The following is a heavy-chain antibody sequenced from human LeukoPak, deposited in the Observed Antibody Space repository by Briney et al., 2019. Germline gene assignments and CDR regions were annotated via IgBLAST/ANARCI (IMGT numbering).Heavy chain of an antibody. Sequence: SETVSLTCTVSGGSISSGGYYWSWIRQHPGKGLEWIGYIYYSGSTYYNPSLKSRVTISVDTSKNQFSLKLSSVTAADTAVYYCARAPRPYCSGGSCPPYFDYWGQGTLVTVSS. V-gene: IGHV4-31*03. CDR1: GGSISSGGYY. D-gene: IGHD2-15*01. CDR3: ARAPRPYCSGGSCPPYFDY. J-gene: IGHJ4*02. CDR2: IYYSGST.